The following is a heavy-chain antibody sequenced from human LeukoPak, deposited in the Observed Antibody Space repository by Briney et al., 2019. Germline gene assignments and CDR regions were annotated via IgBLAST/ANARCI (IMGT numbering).Heavy chain of an antibody. Sequence: SETLTLTCAVYGGSFSGYYWSWIRQPPGKGLEWIGEINHSGSTNYNPSLKSRVTISVDTSKNQFSLKLSSVTAADTAVYYCARDGQYSSGWYFVDYWGQGTLATVSS. D-gene: IGHD6-19*01. V-gene: IGHV4-34*01. CDR2: INHSGST. J-gene: IGHJ4*02. CDR3: ARDGQYSSGWYFVDY. CDR1: GGSFSGYY.